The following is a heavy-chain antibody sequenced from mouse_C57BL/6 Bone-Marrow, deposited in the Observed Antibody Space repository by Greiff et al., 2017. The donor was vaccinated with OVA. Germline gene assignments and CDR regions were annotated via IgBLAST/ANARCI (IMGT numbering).Heavy chain of an antibody. CDR3: TTGPGRKFAY. CDR1: GFNIKDDY. Sequence: EVQLQQSGAELVRPGASVKLSCTASGFNIKDDYMHWVKQRPEQGLEWIGWIDPENGDTEYASKFQGKAPITADTSSNTAYLQLSSLTSEDTAVYYCTTGPGRKFAYWGQGTLVTVSA. J-gene: IGHJ3*01. CDR2: IDPENGDT. D-gene: IGHD3-3*01. V-gene: IGHV14-4*01.